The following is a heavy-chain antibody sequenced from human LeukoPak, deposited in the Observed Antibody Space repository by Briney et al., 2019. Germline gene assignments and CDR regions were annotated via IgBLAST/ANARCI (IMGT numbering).Heavy chain of an antibody. V-gene: IGHV1-18*01. CDR2: ISAYNGNT. CDR1: GGTFSSYA. CDR3: ARAALDSKFAFDI. J-gene: IGHJ3*02. Sequence: ASVKVSCKASGGTFSSYAISWVRQAPGQGLEWMGWISAYNGNTNYAQNLQGRVTMTTDASTSTAYMELRSLRSDDTAVYYCARAALDSKFAFDIWGQGTMVTVSS.